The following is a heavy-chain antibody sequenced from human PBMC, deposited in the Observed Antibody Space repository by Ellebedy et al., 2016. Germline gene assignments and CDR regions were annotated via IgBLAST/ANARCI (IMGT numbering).Heavy chain of an antibody. D-gene: IGHD5-18*01. Sequence: ASVKVSCKVSGYTLTDLSMHWVRQSPGKGLEWMGGFDPEDDKTIYAQKFQGRVTMTEDTSTDTAYMELSSLRSEDTAVYYCATAKYSYGFGPNWFDPWGQGTLVTVSS. V-gene: IGHV1-24*01. CDR1: GYTLTDLS. J-gene: IGHJ5*02. CDR3: ATAKYSYGFGPNWFDP. CDR2: FDPEDDKT.